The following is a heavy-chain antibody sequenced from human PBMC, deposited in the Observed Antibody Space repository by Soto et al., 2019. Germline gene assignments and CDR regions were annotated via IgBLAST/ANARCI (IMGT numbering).Heavy chain of an antibody. J-gene: IGHJ5*02. CDR2: ISSSSSTI. CDR3: ARGTFNWFDL. Sequence: GGSLRLSCAASGFTFSSYSMNWVRQAPGKGLEWVSYISSSSSTIYYADSVKGRFTISRDNAKNSLYLQMNSLRAEDTAVYYCARGTFNWFDLWGQGTLVTVSS. V-gene: IGHV3-48*01. CDR1: GFTFSSYS.